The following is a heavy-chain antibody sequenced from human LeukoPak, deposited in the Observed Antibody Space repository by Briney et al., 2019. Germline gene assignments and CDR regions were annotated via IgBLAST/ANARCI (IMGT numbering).Heavy chain of an antibody. CDR1: GGSFSGYY. CDR3: ARSWQGWLSSPLDY. J-gene: IGHJ4*02. D-gene: IGHD2-2*01. V-gene: IGHV4-34*01. Sequence: PSETLSLTCAVYGGSFSGYYWNWIRQPPGKGLEWIGDINDSGRTNYNLSLKSRVTISLDTSKNQLSLKLNSVTAADTAVYYCARSWQGWLSSPLDYWGQGSLVTVSS. CDR2: INDSGRT.